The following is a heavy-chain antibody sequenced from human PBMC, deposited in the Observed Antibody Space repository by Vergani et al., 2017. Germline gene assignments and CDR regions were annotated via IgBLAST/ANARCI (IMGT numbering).Heavy chain of an antibody. J-gene: IGHJ4*02. V-gene: IGHV1-69*01. Sequence: QVQLVQSGAEVKKPGASVKVSCKASGYTFTGYYMHWVRQAPGQGLEWMGWINPIFGTANYAQKFQGRVTITADESTSTVYMELSSLRSEDTAVYYCARGQDPYSSSWYWYPQTPGYWGQGTLVTVSS. CDR3: ARGQDPYSSSWYWYPQTPGY. D-gene: IGHD6-13*01. CDR2: INPIFGTA. CDR1: GYTFTGYY.